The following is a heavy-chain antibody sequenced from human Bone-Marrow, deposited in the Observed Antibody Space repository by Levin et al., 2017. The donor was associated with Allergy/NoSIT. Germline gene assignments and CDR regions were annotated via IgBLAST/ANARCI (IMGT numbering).Heavy chain of an antibody. CDR3: TRSFLAKWFDP. J-gene: IGHJ5*02. Sequence: ASVKVSCKASGGAFNTYVISWVRQAPGQGLEWMGGIVPALGQANYAQKFQGRMTISADESMSTVYMELNRLVSEDTAVYYCTRSFLAKWFDPWGQGTLVTVSS. CDR2: IVPALGQA. V-gene: IGHV1-69*10. CDR1: GGAFNTYV. D-gene: IGHD2/OR15-2a*01.